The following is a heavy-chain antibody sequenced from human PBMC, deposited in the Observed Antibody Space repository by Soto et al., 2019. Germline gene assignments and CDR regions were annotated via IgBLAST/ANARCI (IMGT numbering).Heavy chain of an antibody. V-gene: IGHV1-8*01. CDR1: GYTFTSYD. J-gene: IGHJ2*01. D-gene: IGHD1-26*01. Sequence: QVHLVQSGAEVKKPGASVKVSCKASGYTFTSYDINWVRQATGQGLEWMGWMNPNSGHTHFAQRFQGRDTMTRDTSISTGYMGLSGLRSDDTAVYYCARLLTVQFWNFDLWGRGTLVTVSS. CDR3: ARLLTVQFWNFDL. CDR2: MNPNSGHT.